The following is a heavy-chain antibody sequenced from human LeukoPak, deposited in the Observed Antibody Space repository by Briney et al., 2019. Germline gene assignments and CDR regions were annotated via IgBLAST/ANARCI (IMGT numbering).Heavy chain of an antibody. CDR2: MNPNSGNT. Sequence: ASVKVSCKASGYTFTSYDIDWVRQATGQGLEWMGWMNPNSGNTGYAQKFQGRVTITRNTSISTAYMELSSLRSEDTAVYYCARGLGSGWPRALFGYYYYYMDVWGKGTTVTVSS. CDR3: ARGLGSGWPRALFGYYYYYMDV. V-gene: IGHV1-8*03. CDR1: GYTFTSYD. J-gene: IGHJ6*03. D-gene: IGHD6-19*01.